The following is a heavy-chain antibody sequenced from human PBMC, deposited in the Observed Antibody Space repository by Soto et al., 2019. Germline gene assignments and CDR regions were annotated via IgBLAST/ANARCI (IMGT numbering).Heavy chain of an antibody. CDR2: RKNKADSYTT. CDR1: GFTFSDHY. J-gene: IGHJ4*02. Sequence: EVQLVESGGGLVQPGGSLRLSCAASGFTFSDHYMDWVRQAPGKGLEWVGRRKNKADSYTTEYAASVKGRFTISRDSSKNSLFLQMNSLKTEDTAVYYCTVWGLGNDFGAAWGKGILVTVSS. D-gene: IGHD3-16*01. CDR3: TVWGLGNDFGAA. V-gene: IGHV3-72*01.